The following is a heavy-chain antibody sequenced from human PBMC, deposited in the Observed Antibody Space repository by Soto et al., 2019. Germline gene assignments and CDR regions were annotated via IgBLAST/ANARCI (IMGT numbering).Heavy chain of an antibody. CDR2: IYYSGST. V-gene: IGHV4-59*08. D-gene: IGHD3-3*01. Sequence: QVQLQESGPGLVKPSETLSLTCSVSGGSIGSYYWSWIRQPPGKGLEWIGYIYYSGSTNYDPSLKSRVTISVDTSKNPFSLKRSSVTAADTAVYYCARGGWRQIDYWCQGTLVTVSS. CDR1: GGSIGSYY. CDR3: ARGGWRQIDY. J-gene: IGHJ4*02.